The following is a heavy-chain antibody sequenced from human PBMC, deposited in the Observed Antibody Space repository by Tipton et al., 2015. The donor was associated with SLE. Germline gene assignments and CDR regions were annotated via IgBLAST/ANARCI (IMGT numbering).Heavy chain of an antibody. CDR1: GGSINVYY. J-gene: IGHJ4*02. D-gene: IGHD2-15*01. Sequence: TLSLTCSVSGGSINVYYWSWIRQPPGKRLDWIGFISYSGSADYSPSLKSRVSISIDTSKNQFSLKLTSVTAADTAVYYCARAIDCSRGNCFSSLDSWGQGTLVAVSA. CDR2: ISYSGSA. CDR3: ARAIDCSRGNCFSSLDS. V-gene: IGHV4-59*01.